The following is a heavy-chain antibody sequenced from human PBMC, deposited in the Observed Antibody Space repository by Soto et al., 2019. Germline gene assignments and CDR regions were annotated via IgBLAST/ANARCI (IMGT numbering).Heavy chain of an antibody. CDR3: ARHPFYSRTSGYYYGMDV. V-gene: IGHV4-31*11. CDR1: GDSINNGGYY. D-gene: IGHD4-4*01. CDR2: IYFSGST. J-gene: IGHJ6*02. Sequence: QVQLQESGPGLVQPSQTLSLTCGVSGDSINNGGYYWSWIRQCPGKGLEWIGYIYFSGSTYFNPSLKSRVTISIDTSKNQFSLNLSSVTAADTAVYYCARHPFYSRTSGYYYGMDVWGQGTTVTVSS.